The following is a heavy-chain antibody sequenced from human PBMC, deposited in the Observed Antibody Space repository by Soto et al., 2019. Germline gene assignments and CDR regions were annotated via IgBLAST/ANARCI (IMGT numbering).Heavy chain of an antibody. Sequence: QVQLVESGGGVVQPGRSLRLSCAASGFTFSSYGMHWVRQAPGKGLEWVAVIWYDGSNKYYADSVKGRFTISRDNSKNTLYLQMNSLRAEDTAVYYWAREGLSGYSGYDPNYYFDYWGQGTLVTVSS. V-gene: IGHV3-33*01. CDR1: GFTFSSYG. D-gene: IGHD5-12*01. CDR3: AREGLSGYSGYDPNYYFDY. CDR2: IWYDGSNK. J-gene: IGHJ4*02.